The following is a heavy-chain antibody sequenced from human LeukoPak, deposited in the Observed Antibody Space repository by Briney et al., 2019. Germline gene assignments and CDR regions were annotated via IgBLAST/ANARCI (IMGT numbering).Heavy chain of an antibody. V-gene: IGHV5-51*01. J-gene: IGHJ4*02. CDR3: AVTRFGIAAADIYYFDY. Sequence: GESLKISCKGSGYIFTSYWIGWVRQLPGKGLEWMGIIYPGDSDTRYSPSFQGQVTISADKSISTAYLQWSSLKASDTAMYYCAVTRFGIAAADIYYFDYWGQGTLVTVSS. D-gene: IGHD6-13*01. CDR2: IYPGDSDT. CDR1: GYIFTSYW.